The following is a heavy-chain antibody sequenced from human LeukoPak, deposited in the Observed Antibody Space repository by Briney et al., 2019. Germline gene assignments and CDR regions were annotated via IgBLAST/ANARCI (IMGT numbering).Heavy chain of an antibody. CDR2: ISGSGGST. D-gene: IGHD1-7*01. CDR1: GFTFSSYA. CDR3: AKCPLKTGTTSWFDP. V-gene: IGHV3-23*01. J-gene: IGHJ5*02. Sequence: GGSLRLSCAASGFTFSSYAMSWVRQAPGKGLEWVSVISGSGGSTYYADSVKGRFTISRDNSKNTLNLQMNSLRAEDTAVYYCAKCPLKTGTTSWFDPWGQGTLVTVSS.